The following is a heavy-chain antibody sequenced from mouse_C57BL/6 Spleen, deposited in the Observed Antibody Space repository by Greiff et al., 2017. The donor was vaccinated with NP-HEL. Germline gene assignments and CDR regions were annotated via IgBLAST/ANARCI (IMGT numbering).Heavy chain of an antibody. CDR3: ARGYGNFDV. CDR2: IDPSDSYT. D-gene: IGHD1-1*01. V-gene: IGHV1-59*01. CDR1: GYTFTSYW. J-gene: IGHJ1*03. Sequence: QVQLKQPGAELVRPGTSVELSCKASGYTFTSYWMHWVKQRPGQGLEWIGVIDPSDSYTNYNQKFKGKATLTVDTSSSTAYMQLSSLTSEDSAVYYCARGYGNFDVWGTGTTVTVSS.